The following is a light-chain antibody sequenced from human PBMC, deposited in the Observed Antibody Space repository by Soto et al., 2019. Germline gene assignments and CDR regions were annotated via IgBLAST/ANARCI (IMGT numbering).Light chain of an antibody. CDR2: EVR. CDR3: CSYAGTSTLV. CDR1: SRDVGLYDL. J-gene: IGLJ2*01. Sequence: QSALTQPASVSGSPGQSITISCTGTSRDVGLYDLVSWYQQHPGKAPKLMIYEVRKRPSGLSNRFSGSKSGNTASLTISGLQAEDEADYYCCSYAGTSTLVFGRGTKLTVL. V-gene: IGLV2-23*02.